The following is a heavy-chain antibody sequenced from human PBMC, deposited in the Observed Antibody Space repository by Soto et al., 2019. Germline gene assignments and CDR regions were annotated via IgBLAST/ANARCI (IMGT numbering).Heavy chain of an antibody. CDR1: GYTFTGYY. CDR2: INPNSGGT. CDR3: ARQWYDSSGYPKSYFDY. Sequence: GASVKVSCKASGYTFTGYYMHCVRQAPGQGLEWMGWINPNSGGTNYVQKFQGWVTMTRDTSISTAYIELSRLRSDDTAVYYCARQWYDSSGYPKSYFDYWGQGTLVTVSS. J-gene: IGHJ4*02. V-gene: IGHV1-2*04. D-gene: IGHD3-22*01.